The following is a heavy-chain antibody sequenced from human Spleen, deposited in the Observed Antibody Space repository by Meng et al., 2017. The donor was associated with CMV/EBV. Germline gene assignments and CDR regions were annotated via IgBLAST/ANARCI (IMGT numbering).Heavy chain of an antibody. J-gene: IGHJ4*02. CDR1: GFTFSNYG. V-gene: IGHV3-30*02. CDR2: IRYDGSNK. D-gene: IGHD6-13*01. Sequence: GGSLRLSCAASGFTFSNYGMHWVRQAPGKGLEWVAFIRYDGSNKYYADSVKGRFTISRDNSKNTLYLQMNSLRAEDTAVYYCAKDPSIAADYYFDYWGQGTLVTVS. CDR3: AKDPSIAADYYFDY.